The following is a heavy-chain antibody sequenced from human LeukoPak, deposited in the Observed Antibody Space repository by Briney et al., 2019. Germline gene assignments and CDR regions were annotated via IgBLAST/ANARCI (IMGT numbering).Heavy chain of an antibody. J-gene: IGHJ3*02. V-gene: IGHV3-21*01. CDR3: ARTYKGRDAFDI. D-gene: IGHD1-1*01. Sequence: GGSLRLSCAASGFTFSSYSMNWVRQAPGKGLEWVSSISSSSSYIYYADSVKGRFTISRDNAKNSLCLQMNSLRAEDTAVYYCARTYKGRDAFDIWGQGTMVTVSS. CDR1: GFTFSSYS. CDR2: ISSSSSYI.